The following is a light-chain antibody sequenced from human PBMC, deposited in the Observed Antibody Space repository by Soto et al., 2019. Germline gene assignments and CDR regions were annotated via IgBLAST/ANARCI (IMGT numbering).Light chain of an antibody. CDR2: GAS. J-gene: IGKJ1*01. V-gene: IGKV3-15*01. CDR3: QQYNNWPWT. Sequence: ETVMTQSPATLSVSPGGRATLSCRASQSISDTLAWYQQKPGQAPRLLIHGASTRATGFPARFSGSGSGTDFTLTISSLQSEDFAVYYCQQYNNWPWTFGQGTMV. CDR1: QSISDT.